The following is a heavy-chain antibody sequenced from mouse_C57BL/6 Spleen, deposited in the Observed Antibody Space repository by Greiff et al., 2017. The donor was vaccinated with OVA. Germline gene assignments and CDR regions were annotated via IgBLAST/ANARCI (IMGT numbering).Heavy chain of an antibody. D-gene: IGHD2-4*01. CDR1: GYTFTSYW. V-gene: IGHV1-64*01. Sequence: VQLQQPGAELVKPGASVKLSCKASGYTFTSYWMHWVKQRPGQGLEWIGMIHPNSGSTNYNEKFKSKAKLTVDKSSSTAYMQLSSLTSEDSAVYYCARFDYILYYAMDYWGQGTSVTVSS. CDR2: IHPNSGST. J-gene: IGHJ4*01. CDR3: ARFDYILYYAMDY.